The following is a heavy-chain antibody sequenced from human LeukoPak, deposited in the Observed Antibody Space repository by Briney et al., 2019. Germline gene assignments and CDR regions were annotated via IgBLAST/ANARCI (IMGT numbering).Heavy chain of an antibody. Sequence: ASETLSLTCTVSGDSISSSSFYWGWIRQPPGKGLEWIGNIYYTGSTYYNPSLKTRVSMSVDTSKNQFSLKLSSVTAADTAVYYCAGGDIGGSGVPMDVWGQGTTVTVSS. D-gene: IGHD3-10*01. CDR3: AGGDIGGSGVPMDV. V-gene: IGHV4-39*01. J-gene: IGHJ6*02. CDR2: IYYTGST. CDR1: GDSISSSSFY.